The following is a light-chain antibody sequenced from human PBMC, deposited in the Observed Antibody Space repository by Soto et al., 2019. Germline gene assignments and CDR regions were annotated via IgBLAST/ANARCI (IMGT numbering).Light chain of an antibody. CDR2: EVN. J-gene: IGLJ1*01. Sequence: QSVLTQPPSASGSPGQSVTISCTGTPSDVGGYISVSWYQQHPGKAPKLIIYEVNKRPSGVPDRFSAYKSGVTAFLIGSGLKAEDEADYYCSSYAGFNRDLFGTATTVTVL. V-gene: IGLV2-8*01. CDR1: PSDVGGYIS. CDR3: SSYAGFNRDL.